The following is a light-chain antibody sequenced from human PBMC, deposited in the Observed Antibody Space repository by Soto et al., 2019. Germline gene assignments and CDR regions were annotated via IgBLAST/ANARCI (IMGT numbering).Light chain of an antibody. CDR2: DVS. CDR1: SSDVGGYNY. V-gene: IGLV2-11*01. J-gene: IGLJ1*01. CDR3: CSYAGSYTSYNYV. Sequence: QSVLTQPRSVSGSPGQLVTISCTGTSSDVGGYNYVSWYQQHPGKAPKLMIYDVSKRPSGVPDRFSGSKSGNTASLTISGLQAEDEADYYCCSYAGSYTSYNYVFGTGTKVTVL.